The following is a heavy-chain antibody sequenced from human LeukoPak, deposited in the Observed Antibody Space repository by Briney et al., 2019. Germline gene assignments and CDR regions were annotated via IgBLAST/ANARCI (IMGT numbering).Heavy chain of an antibody. CDR2: IYPGDSDA. D-gene: IGHD3-16*01. CDR3: ARGDDYLWRYYRPDYFDY. CDR1: GYSFTSYW. V-gene: IGHV5-51*01. Sequence: GESLKISCKGSGYSFTSYWIGWVRQMPGKGLEWMGIIYPGDSDAIYSPSFQGQVTISADKSISTAYLQWSSLKASDTAIYYCARGDDYLWRYYRPDYFDYWGQGTLVTVSS. J-gene: IGHJ4*02.